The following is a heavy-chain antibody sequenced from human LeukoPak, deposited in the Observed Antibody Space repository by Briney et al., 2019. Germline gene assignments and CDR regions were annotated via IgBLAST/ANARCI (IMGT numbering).Heavy chain of an antibody. CDR3: AREFAYYYDSSGYPMSPAFDY. D-gene: IGHD3-22*01. V-gene: IGHV3-7*01. J-gene: IGHJ4*02. CDR2: IKQDGSEK. CDR1: GFTFSSYG. Sequence: HPGGSLRLSCAASGFTFSSYGMHWVRQAPGKGLEWVANIKQDGSEKYYVDSVKGRFTISRDNAKSSLYLQMNSLRAEDTAVYYCAREFAYYYDSSGYPMSPAFDYWGQGTLVTASS.